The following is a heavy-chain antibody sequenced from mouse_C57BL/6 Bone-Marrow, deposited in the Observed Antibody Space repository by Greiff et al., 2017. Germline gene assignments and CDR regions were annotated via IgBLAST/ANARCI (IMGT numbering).Heavy chain of an antibody. CDR1: GFPFTDYY. D-gene: IGHD1-1*01. Sequence: EVKLVESGGGLVQPGGSLSLSCAASGFPFTDYYMSWVRQPPGKALEWLGFIRNKANGYTTESSASVKGRFTISRDNSQSILYLQMNALRAEDSATYYCARSSITTEYYAMDYWGQGTSVTVSS. J-gene: IGHJ4*01. CDR2: IRNKANGYTT. CDR3: ARSSITTEYYAMDY. V-gene: IGHV7-3*01.